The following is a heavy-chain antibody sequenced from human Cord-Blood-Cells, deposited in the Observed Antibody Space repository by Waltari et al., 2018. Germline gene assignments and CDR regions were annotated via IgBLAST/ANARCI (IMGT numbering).Heavy chain of an antibody. D-gene: IGHD6-13*01. V-gene: IGHV4-34*01. CDR1: GGSLSGYY. CDR2: INHRGST. Sequence: QVQLQQWGAGLLKPSETLSLTCAVYGGSLSGYYWSWIRQPPGKGLEWIGEINHRGSTNSNPSLKSRVTISVDTSKNQFSLKLSSVTAADTAVYYCARLGRSSSWLYYYYYGMDVWGQGTTVTVSS. J-gene: IGHJ6*02. CDR3: ARLGRSSSWLYYYYYGMDV.